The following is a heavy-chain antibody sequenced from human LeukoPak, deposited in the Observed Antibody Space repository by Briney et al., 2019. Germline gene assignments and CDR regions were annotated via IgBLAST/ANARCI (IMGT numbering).Heavy chain of an antibody. J-gene: IGHJ4*02. CDR3: ARQRPSTGYYFDY. CDR2: IYYSGST. V-gene: IGHV4-59*08. CDR1: GGSISSYY. Sequence: SETLSLTCTVSGGSISSYYWSWIRQPPGKGLEWIGYIYYSGSTNYNPSLKSRVTMSVDTSKNQFSLRLSSVTAADTAVYYCARQRPSTGYYFDYWGQGTLVTVSS. D-gene: IGHD2-2*01.